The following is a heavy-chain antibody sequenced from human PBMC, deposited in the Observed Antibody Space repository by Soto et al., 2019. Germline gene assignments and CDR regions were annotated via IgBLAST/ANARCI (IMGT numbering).Heavy chain of an antibody. CDR1: GYSISTGFN. Sequence: SETLSLTCAVSGYSISTGFNWAWIRQPPGKGLEWIGSIYHSGSTYYNLSLKSRVTISSDASKNQISLKLSSVTAADTALYYCATSITFGAQDRGWFDPWGQGTLVTVSS. V-gene: IGHV4-38-2*01. CDR3: ATSITFGAQDRGWFDP. D-gene: IGHD3-16*01. J-gene: IGHJ5*02. CDR2: IYHSGST.